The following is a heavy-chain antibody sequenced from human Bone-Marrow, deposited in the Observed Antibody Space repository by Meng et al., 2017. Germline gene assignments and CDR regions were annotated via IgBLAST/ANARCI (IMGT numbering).Heavy chain of an antibody. J-gene: IGHJ4*02. V-gene: IGHV3-23*01. CDR1: GFTFSSYA. CDR3: ARAKVRGVIITTFDY. D-gene: IGHD3-10*01. Sequence: GGSLRLSCAASGFTFSSYAMSWVRQAPGKGLEWVSAISGSGGSTYYADSVKGRFTISRDNSKNTLYLQMNSLRAEDTAVYYCARAKVRGVIITTFDYWGQGPLVTVSS. CDR2: ISGSGGST.